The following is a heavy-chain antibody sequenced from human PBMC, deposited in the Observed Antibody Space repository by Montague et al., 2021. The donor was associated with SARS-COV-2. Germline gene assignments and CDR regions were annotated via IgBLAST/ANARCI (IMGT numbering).Heavy chain of an antibody. Sequence: SETLSLTCTVSGDSISTSQYYWGWLRQPPGKGLEWIGTTYYSGSTYYNPSLKSRVTISEDTSKNQFSPRLSSVTAADTAVYYCASLNIVARTDYYYGTDVWGRGTTVTVSS. J-gene: IGHJ6*02. CDR1: GDSISTSQYY. V-gene: IGHV4-39*01. D-gene: IGHD5-12*01. CDR2: TYYSGST. CDR3: ASLNIVARTDYYYGTDV.